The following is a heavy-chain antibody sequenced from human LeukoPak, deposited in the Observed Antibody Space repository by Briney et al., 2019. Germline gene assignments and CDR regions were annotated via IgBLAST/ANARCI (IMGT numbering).Heavy chain of an antibody. CDR3: ARGPRQAGYCSGGSCYSFRF. V-gene: IGHV1-2*02. D-gene: IGHD2-15*01. CDR2: INPNSGGT. Sequence: GASVTVSCKASVYTFTGYYMHWVRQAPGQGLEWMGWINPNSGGTNYAQKFQGRVTMTRDTSISKAYMELSRLGSDDTAVYYCARGPRQAGYCSGGSCYSFRFWGQGTLVTVSS. CDR1: VYTFTGYY. J-gene: IGHJ4*02.